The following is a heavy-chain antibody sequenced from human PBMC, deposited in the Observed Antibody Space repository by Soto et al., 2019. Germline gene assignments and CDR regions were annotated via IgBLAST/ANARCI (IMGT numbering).Heavy chain of an antibody. CDR1: GGSISSGGYY. V-gene: IGHV4-31*03. CDR3: ARTVEGWFDP. Sequence: SETLSLTCTVSGGSISSGGYYWSWIRQHPGKGLEWIGYIYYSGSTYYNPSLKSRVTISVDTSKNQFSLKLSSVTAADTAVYYCARTVEGWFDPWGQGTLVTVSS. CDR2: IYYSGST. J-gene: IGHJ5*02.